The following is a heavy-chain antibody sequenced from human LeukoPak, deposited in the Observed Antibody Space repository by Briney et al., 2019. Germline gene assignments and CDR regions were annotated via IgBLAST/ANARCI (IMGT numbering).Heavy chain of an antibody. V-gene: IGHV3-53*01. D-gene: IGHD4-17*01. Sequence: PGGSLRLSCAASRFTVSSNYMSSVRQAPGEGLEWVSVIYSGGSTYYADSVKGRFTISRDSSKNTLYLQMNSLRAEDTAVYYCARAYHDYGEGFDPWGQGTLVTVSS. CDR3: ARAYHDYGEGFDP. CDR2: IYSGGST. J-gene: IGHJ5*02. CDR1: RFTVSSNY.